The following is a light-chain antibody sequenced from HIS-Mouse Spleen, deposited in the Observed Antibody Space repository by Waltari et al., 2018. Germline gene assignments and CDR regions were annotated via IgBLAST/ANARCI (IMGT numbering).Light chain of an antibody. Sequence: SSELSQDPAVSVALGHTVRITCKGDIPRSYYTSWYQQKPGQAPVPVIYGKNNRPSGIPDRFSGSSSGNTASLTITGAQAEDEADYYCNSRDSSGNHWVFGGGTKLTVL. CDR2: GKN. J-gene: IGLJ3*02. CDR1: IPRSYY. CDR3: NSRDSSGNHWV. V-gene: IGLV3-19*01.